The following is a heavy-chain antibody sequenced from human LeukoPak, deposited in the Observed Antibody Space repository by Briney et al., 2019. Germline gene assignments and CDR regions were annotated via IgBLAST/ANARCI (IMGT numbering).Heavy chain of an antibody. CDR3: ARSLPLHYYDSTPPKYFDY. V-gene: IGHV3-48*04. J-gene: IGHJ4*02. CDR2: ISSSGSTI. CDR1: GFTFSSYG. Sequence: PGGSLRLSCAASGFTFSSYGMSWVRQAPGKGLEWVAAISSSGSTIYYADSVKGRFTISRDNAKNSLYLQMNSLRAEDTAVYYCARSLPLHYYDSTPPKYFDYWGQGTLVTVSS. D-gene: IGHD3-22*01.